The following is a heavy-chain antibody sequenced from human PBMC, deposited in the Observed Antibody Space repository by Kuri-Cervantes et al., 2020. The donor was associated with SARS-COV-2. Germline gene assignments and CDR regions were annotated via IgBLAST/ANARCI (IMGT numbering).Heavy chain of an antibody. V-gene: IGHV3-7*01. CDR3: ARCVATIRGWFDP. Sequence: GGSLRLSCTASGFTFSSYWMSWVRQAPGKGLEWVANIKQDGSEKYYVDSVKGRFTISRDNAKNSRYLQMNSLRAEDTAVYYCARCVATIRGWFDPWGQGTLVTVSS. CDR2: IKQDGSEK. CDR1: GFTFSSYW. D-gene: IGHD5-12*01. J-gene: IGHJ5*02.